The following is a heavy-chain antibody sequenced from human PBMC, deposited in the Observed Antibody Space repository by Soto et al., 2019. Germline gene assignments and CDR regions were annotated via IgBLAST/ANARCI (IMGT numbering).Heavy chain of an antibody. CDR3: ARDLYGYNPYDY. J-gene: IGHJ4*02. CDR2: LYSSGTT. Sequence: GGSLRLSCAASGCTVSATDMSWVRQAPGKGLEWVSSLYSSGTTRYADSVKGRFTISRDYSKNTLYLQMDSLRTEDTAVYYCARDLYGYNPYDYWGQGTLVTVSS. D-gene: IGHD3-10*01. V-gene: IGHV3-66*01. CDR1: GCTVSATD.